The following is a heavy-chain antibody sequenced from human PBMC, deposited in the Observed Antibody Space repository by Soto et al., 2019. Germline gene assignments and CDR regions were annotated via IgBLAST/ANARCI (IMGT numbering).Heavy chain of an antibody. CDR1: GFTFRFYD. Sequence: QVQLVESGGGVVQPGRSLGLSCATSGFTFRFYDMHWVRQAPGKGLEWVAIISRDGNNKDYGDSVKGRFTISRDNSKNTRYLQMNSLRGEDTAVYYCAKDAYTPIRTTAHDSGGLDHWGRGTLVTVSS. CDR3: AKDAYTPIRTTAHDSGGLDH. CDR2: ISRDGNNK. V-gene: IGHV3-30*18. D-gene: IGHD4-4*01. J-gene: IGHJ4*02.